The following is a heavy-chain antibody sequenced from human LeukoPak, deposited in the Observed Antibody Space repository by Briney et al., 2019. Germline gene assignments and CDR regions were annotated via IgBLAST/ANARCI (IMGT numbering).Heavy chain of an antibody. CDR1: EFTFSIYA. CDR2: ISGSGGST. CDR3: AKSGRLRFFWDQVLHDAFDI. Sequence: PGGSLRLSCAVSEFTFSIYAMNWVRQAPGKGLGWVSAISGSGGSTHYADSVKGRFTISRDNSKNTLYLQMNSLRAEDTAVYYCAKSGRLRFFWDQVLHDAFDIWGQGTMVTVSS. D-gene: IGHD3-3*01. J-gene: IGHJ3*02. V-gene: IGHV3-23*01.